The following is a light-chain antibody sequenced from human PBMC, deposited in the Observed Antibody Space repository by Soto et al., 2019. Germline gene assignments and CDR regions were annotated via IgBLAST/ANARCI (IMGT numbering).Light chain of an antibody. CDR3: CSYAGSYRDV. J-gene: IGLJ1*01. Sequence: QSVLTQPRSVSGSPGQSVTIPCTGTSSDVGGYNYVSWYQQHPGKAPKLMIYDVSKRPSGVPDRFSGSKSGNTASLTISGLQAEDEADYYCCSYAGSYRDVFGTGTKFTVL. CDR2: DVS. CDR1: SSDVGGYNY. V-gene: IGLV2-11*01.